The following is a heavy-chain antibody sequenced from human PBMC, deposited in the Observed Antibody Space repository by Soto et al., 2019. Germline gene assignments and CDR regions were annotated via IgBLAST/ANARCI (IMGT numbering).Heavy chain of an antibody. CDR3: ARGGLDTAIVSEYYYYGMDV. D-gene: IGHD5-18*01. CDR2: VNHGGSA. CDR1: GGSFIGYY. V-gene: IGHV4-34*01. J-gene: IGHJ6*02. Sequence: PSETLSLTCAVYGGSFIGYYWSWIRQPPGMGLEWIGEVNHGGSAKYSPSLKSRLTISVDTSKNQFSLKLTSVTAADTAVYYCARGGLDTAIVSEYYYYGMDVWGQGTTVTVSS.